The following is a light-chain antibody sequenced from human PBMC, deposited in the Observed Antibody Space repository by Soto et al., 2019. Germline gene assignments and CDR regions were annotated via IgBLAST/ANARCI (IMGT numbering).Light chain of an antibody. J-gene: IGKJ1*01. V-gene: IGKV1-6*01. CDR3: LQDYSYPRT. CDR2: ATS. Sequence: AIQMTQSPSSLSASVGDRITITCRASQGIRNELGWYQQRPGKARKLLIYATSNLQTGVPSRFSGSGSGTDFTLTISSLQPEDFATYYCLQDYSYPRTFGQGTKVEIK. CDR1: QGIRNE.